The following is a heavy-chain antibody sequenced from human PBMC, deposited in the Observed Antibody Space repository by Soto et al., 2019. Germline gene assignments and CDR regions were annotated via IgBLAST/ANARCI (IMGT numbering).Heavy chain of an antibody. Sequence: QVQLVQSGAEVKKPGASVKVSCKASGYIFTAYSMHWVRQAPGQGLEWMGVVNPSGGSTNYAQKFQGRITMTRDTSTSTVYMDLSSLTSEDTAVYYCAREENCSDGICYSEYFQRWGQGNLFTVSS. CDR3: AREENCSDGICYSEYFQR. J-gene: IGHJ1*01. CDR1: GYIFTAYS. V-gene: IGHV1-46*01. CDR2: VNPSGGST. D-gene: IGHD2-15*01.